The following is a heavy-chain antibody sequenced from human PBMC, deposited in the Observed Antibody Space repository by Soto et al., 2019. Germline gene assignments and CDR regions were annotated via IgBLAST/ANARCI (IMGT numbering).Heavy chain of an antibody. CDR2: ISPYKGNT. Sequence: GASVKVSCKASGYTFSSIGISWVRQAPGQGLEWMGWISPYKGNTHYAQGLQGRVTMTTDTSTSTAYMELRSLRSDDTAVYYCARDLDASGSYYTDPWGQGTLVTVSS. CDR1: GYTFSSIG. V-gene: IGHV1-18*01. CDR3: ARDLDASGSYYTDP. D-gene: IGHD3-10*01. J-gene: IGHJ5*02.